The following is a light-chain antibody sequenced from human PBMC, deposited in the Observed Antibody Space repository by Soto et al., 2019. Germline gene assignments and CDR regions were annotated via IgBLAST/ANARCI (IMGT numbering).Light chain of an antibody. CDR1: QYISNY. J-gene: IGKJ2*01. CDR2: TAS. V-gene: IGKV1-39*01. Sequence: DIKMTQSPSSLSASVGDRVTITCRASQYISNYLNWYQQKSGTAPKLLIHTASTSQSGVPSRFSGRGSGPDFTLTISSVQPDDFAIYFCQQSYSTPPTFGQGTTFEIK. CDR3: QQSYSTPPT.